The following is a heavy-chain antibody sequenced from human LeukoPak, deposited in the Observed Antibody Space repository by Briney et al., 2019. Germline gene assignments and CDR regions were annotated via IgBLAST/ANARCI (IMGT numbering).Heavy chain of an antibody. D-gene: IGHD6-13*01. V-gene: IGHV1-69*13. CDR3: ARAAAGTAPLDY. Sequence: ASVTVSYKGSGGTFSNYSISWLRQAPGQALEWMGGIIPIFGTANYAQKFQGRVTITADESTSTAYMELSSLRSEDTAVYYCARAAAGTAPLDYWGQGTLVTVSS. J-gene: IGHJ4*02. CDR2: IIPIFGTA. CDR1: GGTFSNYS.